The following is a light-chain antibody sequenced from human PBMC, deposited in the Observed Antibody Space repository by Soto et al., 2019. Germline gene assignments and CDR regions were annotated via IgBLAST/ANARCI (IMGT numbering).Light chain of an antibody. J-gene: IGKJ4*01. Sequence: EIVMTQSPATLYVSPGERATLSCRASQSVNSNLAWYQQKPGQAPRLLIYGPSTRATGIPARFSGSGSGTEFTLTISSLQSEDFAVYYWQQYNNWPLTFGGGTKVEIK. CDR3: QQYNNWPLT. CDR2: GPS. V-gene: IGKV3-15*01. CDR1: QSVNSN.